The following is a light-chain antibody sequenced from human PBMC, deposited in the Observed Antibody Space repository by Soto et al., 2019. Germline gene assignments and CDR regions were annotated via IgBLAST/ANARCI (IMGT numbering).Light chain of an antibody. V-gene: IGKV2-28*01. Sequence: DIVLTQSPLSLPVTPGEPASISCRASQSLLFSNGYNYLDWYLQKPGQSPQLLIYLGSSRASGVPDRFSGSGSGTDFTLKISRVEATDVGVYYCKQAVQNPLTFGGGTKVDIK. CDR3: KQAVQNPLT. CDR2: LGS. CDR1: QSLLFSNGYNY. J-gene: IGKJ4*01.